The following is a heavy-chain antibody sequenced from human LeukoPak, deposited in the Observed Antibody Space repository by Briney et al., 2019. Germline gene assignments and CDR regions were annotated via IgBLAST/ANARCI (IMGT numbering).Heavy chain of an antibody. D-gene: IGHD2-2*01. V-gene: IGHV1-69*04. Sequence: SVKVSCKASGGTFSSYAISWVRQAPGQGLEWMGRIIPILGIANYAQKLQGRVTITADKSTSTAYMELSSLRSEDTAVYYCARDRDIVVVPAATWFDPWGQGTLVTVSS. J-gene: IGHJ5*02. CDR1: GGTFSSYA. CDR2: IIPILGIA. CDR3: ARDRDIVVVPAATWFDP.